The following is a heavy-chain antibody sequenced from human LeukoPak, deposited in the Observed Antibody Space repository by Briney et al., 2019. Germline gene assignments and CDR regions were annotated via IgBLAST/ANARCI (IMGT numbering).Heavy chain of an antibody. J-gene: IGHJ3*02. CDR1: GFTFSSYA. D-gene: IGHD5-12*01. V-gene: IGHV3-23*01. CDR3: AKSSRLQARDSGYERVDAFDI. CDR2: TIGSGGST. Sequence: GSLRLSCAASGFTFSSYAMSWVRQAPGKGLGWVSATIGSGGSTYYADSVKGRFTISRDNSKNTLYLQMNSLRAEDTAVYYCAKSSRLQARDSGYERVDAFDIWGQGTMVTVSS.